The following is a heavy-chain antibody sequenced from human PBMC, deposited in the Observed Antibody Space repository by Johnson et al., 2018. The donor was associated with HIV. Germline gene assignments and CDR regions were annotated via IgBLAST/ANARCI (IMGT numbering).Heavy chain of an antibody. V-gene: IGHV3-15*01. D-gene: IGHD2-8*01. CDR2: MKSKNDGGTT. CDR1: GFTFSNAW. J-gene: IGHJ3*01. CDR3: TTARTYF. Sequence: VQLVESGGGLVKPGGSLRLSCAASGFTFSNAWMSWVRQAPGKGLEWAGRMKSKNDGGTTDYAAPVKGRFTISRDDSKNTLYLQMNSLKTEDTAVYYCTTARTYFWGQGTMVTVSS.